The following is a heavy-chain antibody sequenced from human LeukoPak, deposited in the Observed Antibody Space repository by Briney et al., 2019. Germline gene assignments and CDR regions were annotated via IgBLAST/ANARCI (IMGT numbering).Heavy chain of an antibody. J-gene: IGHJ4*02. V-gene: IGHV1-24*01. D-gene: IGHD4/OR15-4a*01. CDR3: AKESFSSSWGDFGLNY. Sequence: ASVKVSCKVSEYTLTELSMHWVRQAPGKGLEWMGGFDPEDGETIYAQKFQGRVTMTGDTSTDTAYMELSSLRSEDTAVYYCAKESFSSSWGDFGLNYWGQGTLVTVPS. CDR2: FDPEDGET. CDR1: EYTLTELS.